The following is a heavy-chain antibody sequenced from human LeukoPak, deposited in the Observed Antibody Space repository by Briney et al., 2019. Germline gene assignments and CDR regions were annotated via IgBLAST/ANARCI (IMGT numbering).Heavy chain of an antibody. CDR2: ISGSGGST. D-gene: IGHD3-10*01. CDR1: GFTFSSYA. V-gene: IGHV3-23*01. J-gene: IGHJ6*03. Sequence: GGSLRLSCPASGFTFSSYAMSWVRQAPGKGLEWVSAISGSGGSTYYADSVKGRFTISRDNSKNTLYLQMNSLRAEDTAVYYCASSAPYYYYYYYMDVWGKGTTVTVSS. CDR3: ASSAPYYYYYYYMDV.